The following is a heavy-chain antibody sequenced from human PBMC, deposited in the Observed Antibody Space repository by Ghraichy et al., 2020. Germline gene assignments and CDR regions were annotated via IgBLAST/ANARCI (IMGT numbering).Heavy chain of an antibody. J-gene: IGHJ6*02. CDR2: IYQESDGGGA. D-gene: IGHD3-16*02. Sequence: GGSLRLSCAVSGFTVSSDHMSWVRQAPGKGLEWISAIYQESDGGGAHYIESVKGRFTISRDNTKNTLYLQMNSLTTADTAIYYCARDPGLSNGMSDWGQGTSVTVAS. CDR3: ARDPGLSNGMSD. V-gene: IGHV3-53*05. CDR1: GFTVSSDH.